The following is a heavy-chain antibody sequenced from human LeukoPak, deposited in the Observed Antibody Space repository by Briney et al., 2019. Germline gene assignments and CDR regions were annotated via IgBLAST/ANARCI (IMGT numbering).Heavy chain of an antibody. V-gene: IGHV3-23*01. CDR3: ARWANTIDY. CDR1: GFTFGSHA. J-gene: IGHJ4*02. D-gene: IGHD5-24*01. Sequence: GGSLRLSCEASGFTFGSHAMYWVRQAPGKGLEWVAGIFGSGGSPHYADSVKGRFTISRDNSRNTVYLQINSLRGEDTAVYYCARWANTIDYWGQGTLVTVSS. CDR2: IFGSGGSP.